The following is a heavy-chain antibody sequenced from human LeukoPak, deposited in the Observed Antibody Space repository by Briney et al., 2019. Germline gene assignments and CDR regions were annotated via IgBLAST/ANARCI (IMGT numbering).Heavy chain of an antibody. D-gene: IGHD2-8*01. V-gene: IGHV3-7*01. CDR3: TRDRQGPRLYEMDI. CDR2: INQDGSKK. Sequence: GGSLRLSCTASGFSFSGYWMTWVRQTPGKGLEWVANINQDGSKKSYVDSVRGRFTISRDSAKNSLYLQMNSLRAEDTAVYYCTRDRQGPRLYEMDIWGQGTTVTVSS. J-gene: IGHJ6*02. CDR1: GFSFSGYW.